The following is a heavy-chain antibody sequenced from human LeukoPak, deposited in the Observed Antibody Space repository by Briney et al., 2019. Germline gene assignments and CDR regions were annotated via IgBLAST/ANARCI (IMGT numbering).Heavy chain of an antibody. CDR1: GGSFSGYF. J-gene: IGHJ5*02. V-gene: IGHV4-34*01. CDR3: ARGRYIVVEVASHNWFDP. CDR2: INHGGST. D-gene: IGHD2-15*01. Sequence: SETLSFTCVVYGGSFSGYFWTWIRQPPGKGLEWIGEINHGGSTNNNPSLKSRVTISVDTSKNQFSLKLSSVTAADTAVYYCARGRYIVVEVASHNWFDPWGQGTLVTVSS.